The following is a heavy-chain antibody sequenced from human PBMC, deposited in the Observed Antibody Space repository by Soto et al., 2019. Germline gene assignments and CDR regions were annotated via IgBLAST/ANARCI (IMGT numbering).Heavy chain of an antibody. Sequence: VQLHESGPGLVKASGTLSLTCAVSGDSISNFHWWTWLRQPPGRGLEWIGEIFHSGSTTYNPSLKSRVTISADNSTNQFSLNLNSVTAADTAVYYCARDGGEWLKSGGGWFDPWGPGILVIVSS. V-gene: IGHV4-4*02. CDR1: GDSISNFHW. J-gene: IGHJ5*02. CDR2: IFHSGST. D-gene: IGHD3-10*01. CDR3: ARDGGEWLKSGGGWFDP.